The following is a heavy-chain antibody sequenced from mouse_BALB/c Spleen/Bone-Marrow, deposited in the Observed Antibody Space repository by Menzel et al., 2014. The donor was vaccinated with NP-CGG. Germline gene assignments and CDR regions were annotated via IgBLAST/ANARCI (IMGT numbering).Heavy chain of an antibody. V-gene: IGHV1-69*02. Sequence: VQLVESGAELVRPGASVKLSCKASGYTFASYWINWVKQRPGQGLEWIGNIYPSDSYTNYNQKFKDKATLTVDKSSSTAYMQLSSPTSEDSAVYYCKRSYGSSYEYYFDYWGQGTTLTVSS. D-gene: IGHD1-1*01. J-gene: IGHJ2*01. CDR1: GYTFASYW. CDR3: KRSYGSSYEYYFDY. CDR2: IYPSDSYT.